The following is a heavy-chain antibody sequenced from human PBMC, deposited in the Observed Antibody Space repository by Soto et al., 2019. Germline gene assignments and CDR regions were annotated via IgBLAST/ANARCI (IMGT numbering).Heavy chain of an antibody. Sequence: QVQLVQSGAEVKKPGSSVKVSCKASGGTFSSYAISWVRQAPGQGLEWMGGIIPIFGTANYAQKFQGRVTITAHESTRTAYMELSSLRSEYTAVYYCARDGGHEGTAVWVYGMDVWGQGTTVTVSS. J-gene: IGHJ6*02. CDR3: ARDGGHEGTAVWVYGMDV. D-gene: IGHD3-16*01. V-gene: IGHV1-69*01. CDR2: IIPIFGTA. CDR1: GGTFSSYA.